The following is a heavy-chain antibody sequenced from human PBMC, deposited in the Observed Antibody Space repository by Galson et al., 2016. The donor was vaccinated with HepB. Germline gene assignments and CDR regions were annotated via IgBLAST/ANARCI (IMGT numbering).Heavy chain of an antibody. D-gene: IGHD5-12*01. CDR1: GYSFTSYC. V-gene: IGHV1-18*01. Sequence: SVKVSCKASGYSFTSYCITWVRQAPGQGLEWMGWISAYSGNTNFAQKFQGRVSMTTDTSTSTAFMELRSLRSDDTAVYHCARRPYSGHEYYYYGLGVWGQGTTVTVSS. J-gene: IGHJ6*02. CDR3: ARRPYSGHEYYYYGLGV. CDR2: ISAYSGNT.